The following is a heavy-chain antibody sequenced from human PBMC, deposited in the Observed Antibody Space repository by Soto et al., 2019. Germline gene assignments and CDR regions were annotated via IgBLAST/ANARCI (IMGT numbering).Heavy chain of an antibody. CDR1: GYTFTSYA. CDR3: ARVVRAYYGMDV. Sequence: ASVKLSCKASGYTFTSYARHWLRQAPGQRLEWMGWINAGNGNTKYSQKFQGRVTITRDTSASTAYMELSSLRSEDTAVYYCARVVRAYYGMDVWGQGTTVTVSS. V-gene: IGHV1-3*01. CDR2: INAGNGNT. J-gene: IGHJ6*02. D-gene: IGHD3-10*01.